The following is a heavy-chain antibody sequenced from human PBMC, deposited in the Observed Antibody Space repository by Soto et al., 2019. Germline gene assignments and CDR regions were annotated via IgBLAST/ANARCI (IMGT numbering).Heavy chain of an antibody. CDR1: GFTFNGRG. Sequence: PGGSLRLSCAASGFTFNGRGMIWVRQAPGKGLEWLSAISGSGGSTYYADSVKGRFTISRDNSKNTLYLQMNSLRAEDTAVYYCAKDRAPFTMWGQGTLVTVSS. D-gene: IGHD3-10*01. CDR3: AKDRAPFTM. V-gene: IGHV3-23*01. J-gene: IGHJ4*02. CDR2: ISGSGGST.